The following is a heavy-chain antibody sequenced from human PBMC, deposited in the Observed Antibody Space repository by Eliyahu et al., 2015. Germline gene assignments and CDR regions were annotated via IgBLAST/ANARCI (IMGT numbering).Heavy chain of an antibody. CDR2: IYTSGTT. V-gene: IGHV4-4*07. CDR1: TCGSS. CDR3: ASSHLFWSGASFAY. D-gene: IGHD3-3*01. Sequence: TCGSSSCWIRQPAGKGLEWIGRIYTSGTTNYNPSLKSRVTMSVDKSKNQFSLNLNSVTAADTAMYYIASSHLFWSGASFAYWGQGILVTVSS. J-gene: IGHJ4*02.